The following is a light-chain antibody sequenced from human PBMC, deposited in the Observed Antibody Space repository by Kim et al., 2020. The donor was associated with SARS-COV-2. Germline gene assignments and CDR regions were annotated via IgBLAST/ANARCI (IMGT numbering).Light chain of an antibody. CDR3: QQRNKWPRT. CDR2: DAS. Sequence: LSPGDRATPSCRASHNINTDLGWYQQKPGQTPSLFIYDASNRAPGIPARISGSGSGTDFTLTFSSLEPEDSAVYYCQQRNKWPRTFGQGTKVDIK. V-gene: IGKV3-11*01. CDR1: HNINTD. J-gene: IGKJ1*01.